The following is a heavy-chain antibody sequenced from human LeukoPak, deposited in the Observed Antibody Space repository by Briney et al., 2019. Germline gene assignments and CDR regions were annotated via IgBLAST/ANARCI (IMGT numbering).Heavy chain of an antibody. J-gene: IGHJ3*02. CDR2: INTDGSST. Sequence: QTGGSLRLSCAASGFTFSSYWMHWVRQAPGKGLVWVSRINTDGSSTSYADSVKGRFTISRDNAKNTLYLQMNSLRAEDTAVYYCAREGVRYFDWLLVPDAFDIWGQGTMVTVSS. V-gene: IGHV3-74*01. CDR1: GFTFSSYW. CDR3: AREGVRYFDWLLVPDAFDI. D-gene: IGHD3-9*01.